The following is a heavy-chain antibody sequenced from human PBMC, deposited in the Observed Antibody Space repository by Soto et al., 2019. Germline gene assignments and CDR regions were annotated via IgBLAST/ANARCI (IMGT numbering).Heavy chain of an antibody. V-gene: IGHV3-21*01. CDR1: GFTFSSYS. CDR3: ARDGSSYDSSGYYGMDV. D-gene: IGHD3-22*01. CDR2: ISSSSSYI. Sequence: EVQLVESGGGLVKPGGSLRLSCAASGFTFSSYSMNWVRQAPGKGLEWVSSISSSSSYIYYADSVKGRFTISRDNAKNSLYLQMNSLRAEDTAVYYCARDGSSYDSSGYYGMDVWGQGTTVTVSS. J-gene: IGHJ6*02.